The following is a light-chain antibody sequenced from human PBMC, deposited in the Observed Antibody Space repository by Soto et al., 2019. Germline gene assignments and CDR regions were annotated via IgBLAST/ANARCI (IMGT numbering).Light chain of an antibody. Sequence: DIQMTQSPTSLSASVGDRVTITCRASQGIRNFVAWYQQKPGKAPKLLIYAASTLQSGVPSRFSGSGSVTEFALTINGLQPEDVATYSCQKYSSVPVFGPGTKVEIK. J-gene: IGKJ3*01. CDR1: QGIRNF. CDR2: AAS. CDR3: QKYSSVPV. V-gene: IGKV1-27*01.